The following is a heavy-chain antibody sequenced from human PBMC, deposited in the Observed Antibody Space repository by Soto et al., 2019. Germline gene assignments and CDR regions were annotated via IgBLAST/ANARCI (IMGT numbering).Heavy chain of an antibody. D-gene: IGHD1-26*01. CDR3: ARQSGSYYAH. CDR1: GGSISSNNW. V-gene: IGHV4-4*02. J-gene: IGHJ4*02. CDR2: ISHSGST. Sequence: QVQLQESGPGLVNPSETLSLTCAVSGGSISSNNWWSWFRQPPGKGLEWIGEISHSGSTNYSPSLRSRVTMSLDKSENQFFLKLICVTAADSAMYYCARQSGSYYAHWGQGTLVTVSS.